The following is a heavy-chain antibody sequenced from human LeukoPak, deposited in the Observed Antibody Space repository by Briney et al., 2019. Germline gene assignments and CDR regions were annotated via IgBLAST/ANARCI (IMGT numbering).Heavy chain of an antibody. V-gene: IGHV3-11*01. CDR3: ARGGAQGMDV. Sequence: GGSLRLSCAASGFTFSDYYMIWIRQAPGKGLEWVSYISGVASDIFYGDSVKGGFTLPRHNAKNSVYLQMNSLRPDDTAVYYCARGGAQGMDVWGHGTTVTVSS. D-gene: IGHD1-26*01. J-gene: IGHJ6*02. CDR2: ISGVASDI. CDR1: GFTFSDYY.